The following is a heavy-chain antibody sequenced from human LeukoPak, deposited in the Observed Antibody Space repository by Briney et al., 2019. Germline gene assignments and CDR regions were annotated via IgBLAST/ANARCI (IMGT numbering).Heavy chain of an antibody. Sequence: GGSLILSCAASGFTVSSNYISWVRQAPGKGLEWVSVIYSGGSTYYADSVKGRFTISRDNSKNTLYLQMNSLRVEDTAVYYCARDLIAVTTIFYGMDVWGQGTTVTVSS. J-gene: IGHJ6*02. CDR1: GFTVSSNY. CDR3: ARDLIAVTTIFYGMDV. V-gene: IGHV3-66*01. CDR2: IYSGGST. D-gene: IGHD4-11*01.